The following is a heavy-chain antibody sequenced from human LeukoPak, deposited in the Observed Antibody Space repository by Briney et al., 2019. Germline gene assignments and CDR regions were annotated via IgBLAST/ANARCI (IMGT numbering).Heavy chain of an antibody. V-gene: IGHV4-30-4*08. CDR1: GGSISSSSYY. Sequence: SETLSLTCTVSGGSISSSSYYWGWIRQPPGKGLEWIGYIYYSGSTYYNPSLKSRVTISVDTSKNQFSLKLSSVTAADTAVYYCARAEKLLWFGELFGAFDIWGQGTMVTVSS. J-gene: IGHJ3*02. CDR2: IYYSGST. CDR3: ARAEKLLWFGELFGAFDI. D-gene: IGHD3-10*01.